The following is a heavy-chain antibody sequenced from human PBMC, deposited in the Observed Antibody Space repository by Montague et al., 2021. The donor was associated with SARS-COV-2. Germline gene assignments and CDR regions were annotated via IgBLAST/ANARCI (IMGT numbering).Heavy chain of an antibody. Sequence: SETLSLTCAVSGGSISSSNWWSWVRQPPGKGLEWIGEIYHSGSTNYNPSFKSRVTISVDKSKNQFSLKLGSVTAADTAVYYCATSSYDFWSGYTQGDNWFDPWGQGTLVTVSS. J-gene: IGHJ5*02. CDR2: IYHSGST. D-gene: IGHD3-3*01. CDR1: GGSISSSNW. CDR3: ATSSYDFWSGYTQGDNWFDP. V-gene: IGHV4-4*02.